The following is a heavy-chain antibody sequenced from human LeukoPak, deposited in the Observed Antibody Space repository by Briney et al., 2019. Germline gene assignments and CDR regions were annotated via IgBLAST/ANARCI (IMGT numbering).Heavy chain of an antibody. J-gene: IGHJ4*02. D-gene: IGHD3-10*01. CDR1: GYSFTNYW. Sequence: GESLKISCKGSGYSFTNYWIAWVRQMPGKGLEWMGITFPGDSDTRYSPSFQGQVTISADKSISTAYLQWSSLKASDTAIYYCARLRNGSGSYIDYWGQGTLVTVSS. CDR2: TFPGDSDT. CDR3: ARLRNGSGSYIDY. V-gene: IGHV5-51*01.